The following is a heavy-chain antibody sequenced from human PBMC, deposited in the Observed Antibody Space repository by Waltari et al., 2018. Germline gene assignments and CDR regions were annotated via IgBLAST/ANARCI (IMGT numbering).Heavy chain of an antibody. J-gene: IGHJ6*03. CDR1: GGSISSSSYY. CDR2: IYYSGST. D-gene: IGHD3-22*01. Sequence: QLQLQESGPGLVKPSETLSLTCPVSGGSISSSSYYWGWIRQPPGKGLEWIGSIYYSGSTYYNPSLKSRVTISVDTSKNQFSLKLSSVTAADTAVYYCARPAGSSGYYYYYYYMDVWGKGTTVTVSS. V-gene: IGHV4-39*01. CDR3: ARPAGSSGYYYYYYYMDV.